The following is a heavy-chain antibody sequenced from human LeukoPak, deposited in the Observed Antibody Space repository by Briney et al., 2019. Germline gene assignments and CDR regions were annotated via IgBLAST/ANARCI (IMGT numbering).Heavy chain of an antibody. CDR2: INPNSGAT. D-gene: IGHD3-10*01. CDR3: ARDYERIIMVRGVPLSPQTVFDP. CDR1: GYTFTDYY. Sequence: GASVKVSCKTSGYTFTDYYIHWVRQAPGQGPEWMGWINPNSGATNYAQNLQGRVTMTRDTSISTAYMELSRLRSDDTAVYYCARDYERIIMVRGVPLSPQTVFDPWGQGTLVTVSS. J-gene: IGHJ5*02. V-gene: IGHV1-2*02.